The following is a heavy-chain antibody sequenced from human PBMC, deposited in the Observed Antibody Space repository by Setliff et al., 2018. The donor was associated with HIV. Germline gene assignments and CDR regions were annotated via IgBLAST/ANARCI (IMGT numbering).Heavy chain of an antibody. CDR1: GGSFSDYS. Sequence: SETLSLTCAVYGGSFSDYSWNWVRQPPGKGLEWIGEINHSGSTNYNPSLKSRVTISADTSKKQFSLNVTSVTAADTAVYYCARRGWNGYTAFDCWGQGTQVTVAA. V-gene: IGHV4-34*01. CDR3: ARRGWNGYTAFDC. CDR2: INHSGST. D-gene: IGHD5-12*01. J-gene: IGHJ4*02.